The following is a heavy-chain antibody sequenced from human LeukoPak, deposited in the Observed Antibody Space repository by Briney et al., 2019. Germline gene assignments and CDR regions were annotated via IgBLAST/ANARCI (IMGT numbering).Heavy chain of an antibody. V-gene: IGHV4-4*07. CDR1: GGSISSYY. CDR2: IYTSGST. J-gene: IGHJ4*02. D-gene: IGHD3-10*01. CDR3: ARAKYYYGSGSYGYFDY. Sequence: PSETLSLTCTVSGGSISSYYWSWIRQPAGKGLEWIGRIYTSGSTNYNPSLKSRVTISVDTSKNQFSLKLSSVTAADTAVYYCARAKYYYGSGSYGYFDYWGQGTLVTVSS.